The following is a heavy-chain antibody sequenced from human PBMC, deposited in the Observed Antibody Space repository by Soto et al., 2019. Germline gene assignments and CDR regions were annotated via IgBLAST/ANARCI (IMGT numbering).Heavy chain of an antibody. CDR2: IYYSGST. CDR3: ARHVRGDYGFGTTFDY. Sequence: ASATLSLTCTVSGGSISSSSYYWGWIRQPPGKGLEWIGGIYYSGSTYYNPSLKSRVTISVDTSKKQFSLKLSSVTAADTAVYYCARHVRGDYGFGTTFDYWGQGTLVTVSS. V-gene: IGHV4-39*01. D-gene: IGHD4-17*01. CDR1: GGSISSSSYY. J-gene: IGHJ4*02.